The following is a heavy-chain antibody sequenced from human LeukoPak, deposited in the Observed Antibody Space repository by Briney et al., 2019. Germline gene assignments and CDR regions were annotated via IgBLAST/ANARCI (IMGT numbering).Heavy chain of an antibody. Sequence: PGGSLRLSCAASGFTFDDYAMHWVRQGPGKGLEWVSGITWNSGTIGYADSVKGRFTISGDNAKNSLYLQMNSLRAEDTALYYCAKDVTGTGAFDIWGQGTMVTVSS. J-gene: IGHJ3*02. D-gene: IGHD1-7*01. CDR2: ITWNSGTI. CDR1: GFTFDDYA. V-gene: IGHV3-9*01. CDR3: AKDVTGTGAFDI.